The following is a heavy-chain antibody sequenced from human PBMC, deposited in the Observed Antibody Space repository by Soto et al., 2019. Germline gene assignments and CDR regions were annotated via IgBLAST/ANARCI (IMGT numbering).Heavy chain of an antibody. J-gene: IGHJ4*02. Sequence: QVQLVQSGAEVKKPGASVKVSCKASGYTFTSYAMHWVRQAPGQRLEWMGWINAGNGNTKYSQTFQARATITRHTSASTANTEPTSPRSKDTAVYYCARGLPPIDYRGQATLVTVSS. CDR2: INAGNGNT. V-gene: IGHV1-3*01. CDR3: ARGLPPIDY. CDR1: GYTFTSYA.